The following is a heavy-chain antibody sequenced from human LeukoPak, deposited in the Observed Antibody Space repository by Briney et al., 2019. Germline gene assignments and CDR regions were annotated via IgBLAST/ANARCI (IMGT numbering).Heavy chain of an antibody. V-gene: IGHV3-30*03. Sequence: GGSLRLSCAASEFTFSTYGMHWVRQAPGKGLEPVAAISYHGSNKYYADSVRGRFTISRDNSKNTLYLQMNSLTSDDTAVYYCAREKIGSGYDQDLDYWGQGTLVTVSS. D-gene: IGHD5-12*01. CDR1: EFTFSTYG. CDR2: ISYHGSNK. CDR3: AREKIGSGYDQDLDY. J-gene: IGHJ4*02.